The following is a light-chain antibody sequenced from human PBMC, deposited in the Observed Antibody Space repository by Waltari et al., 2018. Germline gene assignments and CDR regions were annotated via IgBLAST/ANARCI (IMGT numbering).Light chain of an antibody. CDR3: QQRSFWPPVT. J-gene: IGKJ5*01. CDR2: DSS. CDR1: QNINTY. V-gene: IGKV3-11*01. Sequence: EIVLTQSPATLSLSPGERAILSCRASQNINTYLAWYQQKAGQTPRLLIYDSSNRATGIPARFSGSGSGTDFTLTISSLEPEDFGVYYGQQRSFWPPVTFGQGTRLDIK.